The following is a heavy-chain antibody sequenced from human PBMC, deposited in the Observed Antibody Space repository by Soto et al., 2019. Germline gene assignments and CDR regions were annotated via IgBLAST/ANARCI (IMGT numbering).Heavy chain of an antibody. V-gene: IGHV4-34*01. CDR1: GGSFSGYY. J-gene: IGHJ6*02. Sequence: SETLSLTCAVYGGSFSGYYWSWIRQPPGKGLEWIGEINHSGSTNYNPSLKSRVTISVDTSKNQFSLKLSSVTAADTAVYYCARGVSSIPGYYYYYYGMDVWGQGTTVTVCS. D-gene: IGHD6-13*01. CDR3: ARGVSSIPGYYYYYYGMDV. CDR2: INHSGST.